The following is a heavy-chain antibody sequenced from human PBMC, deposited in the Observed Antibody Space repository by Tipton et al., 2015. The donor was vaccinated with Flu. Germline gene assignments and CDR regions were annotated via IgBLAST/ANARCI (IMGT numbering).Heavy chain of an antibody. V-gene: IGHV1-69*01. CDR2: ISPMFGTA. J-gene: IGHJ6*03. Sequence: QSGAEVKKPGSSVKVSCKASGGTFSSYALNWVRQAPGQGLEWMGGISPMFGTANYAQKFQGRVTISADESTSTAYMELSSLSSEDTAVYYCARYDDILTGYSGHGHYSYYMDVWGKGTTVTVSS. CDR3: ARYDDILTGYSGHGHYSYYMDV. D-gene: IGHD3-9*01. CDR1: GGTFSSYA.